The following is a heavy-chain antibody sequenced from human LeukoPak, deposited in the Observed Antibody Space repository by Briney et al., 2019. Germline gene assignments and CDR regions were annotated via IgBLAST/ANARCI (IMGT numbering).Heavy chain of an antibody. V-gene: IGHV1-18*01. CDR3: ARAGATVTTSGYYYYYGMDV. J-gene: IGHJ6*02. Sequence: ALVKVSCKASGYTFTSYGISWVRQAPGQGLEWMGWISAYNGNTNYAQKLQGRVTMTTDTSTSTAYMELRSLRSDDTAVYYCARAGATVTTSGYYYYYGMDVWGQGTTVTVSS. CDR1: GYTFTSYG. CDR2: ISAYNGNT. D-gene: IGHD4-17*01.